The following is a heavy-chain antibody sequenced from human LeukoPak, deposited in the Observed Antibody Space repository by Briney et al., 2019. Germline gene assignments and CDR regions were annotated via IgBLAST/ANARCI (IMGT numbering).Heavy chain of an antibody. CDR2: INPNSGGT. J-gene: IGHJ3*02. V-gene: IGHV1-2*02. CDR3: ARDFYTVVISYAFDI. D-gene: IGHD4-23*01. Sequence: ASVKVSLQGFGYTLHGLYIHRVRQAPGQGVAWVGWINPNSGGTNYAQKFQGRVTMTRDTSISTAYMELSRLRSDDTAVYCCARDFYTVVISYAFDIWGQGTMVTVSS. CDR1: GYTLHGLY.